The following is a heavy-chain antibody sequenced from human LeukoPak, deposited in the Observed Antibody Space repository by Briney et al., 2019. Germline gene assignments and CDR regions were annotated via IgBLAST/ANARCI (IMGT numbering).Heavy chain of an antibody. V-gene: IGHV4-39*07. J-gene: IGHJ5*02. CDR2: INYSGST. CDR1: GGSISSSSYY. CDR3: ARSPVLVVVAATKARWFDP. Sequence: PSETLSLTCTVPGGSISSSSYYWGWIRQPPGKGLEWIGRINYSGSTYYNPSLKSRVTISVDTSKNQFSLKLSSVTAADTAVYYCARSPVLVVVAATKARWFDPWGQGTLVTVSS. D-gene: IGHD2-15*01.